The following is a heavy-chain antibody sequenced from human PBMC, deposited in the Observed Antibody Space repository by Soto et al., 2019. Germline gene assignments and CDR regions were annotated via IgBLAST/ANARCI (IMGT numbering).Heavy chain of an antibody. J-gene: IGHJ6*02. V-gene: IGHV4-31*03. Sequence: SETLSLTCTVSGGSISSGGYYWSWIRQHPGKGLEWIGYIYYSGITYYNPSLKSRVTISVYTDKNQFSLKLCSVTAADTAVYYCARERWFGRLYYYYGMDVWGQGTTVTVSS. CDR1: GGSISSGGYY. D-gene: IGHD3-10*01. CDR2: IYYSGIT. CDR3: ARERWFGRLYYYYGMDV.